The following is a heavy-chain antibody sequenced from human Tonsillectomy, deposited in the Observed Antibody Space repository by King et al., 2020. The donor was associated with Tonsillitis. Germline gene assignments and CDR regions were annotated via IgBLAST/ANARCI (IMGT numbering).Heavy chain of an antibody. Sequence: VQLQGSGPGLVKPSQTLSLTCTVSGGSISSGDYYWSWIRQPPGKGLEWIGYIYYSGSTYYNPSLKSRVTISVDTSKNQFSLKLSSVTAADTAVYYCARDGGSQLTLNYYGMDVWGQGTTVTVSS. CDR2: IYYSGST. D-gene: IGHD1-26*01. CDR3: ARDGGSQLTLNYYGMDV. CDR1: GGSISSGDYY. V-gene: IGHV4-30-4*01. J-gene: IGHJ6*02.